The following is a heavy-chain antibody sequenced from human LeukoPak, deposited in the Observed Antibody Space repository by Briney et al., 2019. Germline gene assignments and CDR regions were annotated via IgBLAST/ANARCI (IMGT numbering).Heavy chain of an antibody. CDR1: GGSISSSNW. D-gene: IGHD6-13*01. CDR3: AREYSSSWYSAGVDY. V-gene: IGHV4-4*02. J-gene: IGHJ4*02. CDR2: IYHSGST. Sequence: SETLSLTCTVSGGSISSSNWWSWVRQPPGQGLEWIGEIYHSGSTNYNPSLKSRVTISVDKSKNQFSLKLSSVTAADTAVYYCAREYSSSWYSAGVDYWGQGTLVTVSS.